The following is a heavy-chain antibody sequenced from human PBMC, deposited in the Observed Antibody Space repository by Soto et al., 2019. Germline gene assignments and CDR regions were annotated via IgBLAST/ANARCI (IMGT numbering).Heavy chain of an antibody. CDR2: IKSKTDGGTT. CDR1: GFTFSNAW. CDR3: TTAVRFLEWLFNY. J-gene: IGHJ4*02. Sequence: EVQLVESGGGLVKPGGSLRLSCAASGFTFSNAWMNWVRQAPGKGLEWVGRIKSKTDGGTTDYAAPVKGRFTISRDDSTNTLYLQMNSLKTEDTAMYYCTTAVRFLEWLFNYWGQGTLVTVSS. D-gene: IGHD3-3*01. V-gene: IGHV3-15*07.